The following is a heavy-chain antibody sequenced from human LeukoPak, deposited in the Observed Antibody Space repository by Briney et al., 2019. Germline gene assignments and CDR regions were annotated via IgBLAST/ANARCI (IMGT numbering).Heavy chain of an antibody. D-gene: IGHD2-8*01. CDR2: VFQDGNT. J-gene: IGHJ4*02. CDR1: SGNS. CDR3: ARRYCNSGICYFYDY. V-gene: IGHV4-38-2*01. Sequence: NPSETLSLTCAVSSGNSWDWMRQPPGKGLQWIGSVFQDGNTYYSPSLKSRVIISLDTSKNQFSLKLISVTAADTAVYYCARRYCNSGICYFYDYWGQGTLVTVSS.